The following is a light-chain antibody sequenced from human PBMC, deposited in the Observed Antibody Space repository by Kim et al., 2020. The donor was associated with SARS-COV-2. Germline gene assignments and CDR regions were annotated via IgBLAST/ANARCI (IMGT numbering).Light chain of an antibody. J-gene: IGLJ2*01. CDR3: SSYTSSTTLV. V-gene: IGLV2-14*03. Sequence: GKSLTISGIGTSSDVGAYNYVSLYQQHPGKAPKLVFYAVNNRPSGVTDRFSGSKSGYTASLTISGLQAEDEADYYCSSYTSSTTLVFGGGTQLTVL. CDR1: SSDVGAYNY. CDR2: AVN.